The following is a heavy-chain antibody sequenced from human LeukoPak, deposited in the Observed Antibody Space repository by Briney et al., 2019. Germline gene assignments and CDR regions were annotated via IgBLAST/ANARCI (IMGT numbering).Heavy chain of an antibody. CDR2: IKLDGSEK. CDR3: ARGAYYYED. V-gene: IGHV3-7*01. D-gene: IGHD3-22*01. Sequence: GGSLRLSCAASGFTFSTYSMNWVRQAPGKGLEWVANIKLDGSEKNYVDSVKGRFTISRDNTKNSLYLQMNSLRVEDTAVYYCARGAYYYEDWGQGTLVTVSS. J-gene: IGHJ4*02. CDR1: GFTFSTYS.